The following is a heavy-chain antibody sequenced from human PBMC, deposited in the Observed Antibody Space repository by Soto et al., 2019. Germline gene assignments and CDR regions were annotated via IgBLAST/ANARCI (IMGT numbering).Heavy chain of an antibody. CDR1: GYTFTSYA. J-gene: IGHJ4*02. CDR3: ARGSTTVVTNRVDD. D-gene: IGHD4-17*01. CDR2: INTNTGNP. V-gene: IGHV7-4-1*01. Sequence: ASVKVSCKASGYTFTSYAMNWVRQAPGQGLEWMGWINTNTGNPTYAQGFTGRFVFSLDTSVSTAYLQICSLKAEDTAVYYCARGSTTVVTNRVDDWGQGTLVTVAS.